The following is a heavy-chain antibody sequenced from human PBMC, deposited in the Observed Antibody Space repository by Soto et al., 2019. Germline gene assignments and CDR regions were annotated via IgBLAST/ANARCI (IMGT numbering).Heavy chain of an antibody. Sequence: GFLSLSCAASGLTLSSYGMHWVRQAPGKGLEWVAVISYDGSNKYYADSVKGRFTISRDNSKNTLYLQMNSLRAEDTAVYYCAKDLGYYYGSGRYYNGAYYYYGMDVWGQGTTVTVSS. D-gene: IGHD3-10*01. V-gene: IGHV3-30*18. CDR3: AKDLGYYYGSGRYYNGAYYYYGMDV. CDR2: ISYDGSNK. CDR1: GLTLSSYG. J-gene: IGHJ6*02.